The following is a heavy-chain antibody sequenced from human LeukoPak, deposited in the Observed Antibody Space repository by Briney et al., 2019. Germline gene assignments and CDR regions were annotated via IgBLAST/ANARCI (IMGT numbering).Heavy chain of an antibody. CDR1: GFTLSSYA. D-gene: IGHD6-19*01. CDR2: ISSNGGST. V-gene: IGHV3-64*01. Sequence: GGSLRLSCAVSGFTLSSYAMHWVRQAPGKGLEYVSAISSNGGSTYYANSVKGRFTISRDNSKNTLYLQMGSLRAEDMAVYYCARAIPSGWYPYYYYYYMDVWGKGTTVTISS. CDR3: ARAIPSGWYPYYYYYYMDV. J-gene: IGHJ6*03.